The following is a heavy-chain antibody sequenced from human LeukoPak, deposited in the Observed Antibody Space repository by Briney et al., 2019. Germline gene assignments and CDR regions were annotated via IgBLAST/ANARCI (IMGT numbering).Heavy chain of an antibody. J-gene: IGHJ4*02. CDR1: GFTFSSFA. Sequence: GGSLRLSCAASGFTFSSFAMHWVRQAPGKGPEWVAVISHDGNIKYYADSVKGRFTISRDNSKNTVYLQMNSLRAEDTAVYYCARDSTYYYDSGSSGPHYFDYWGQGTLVTVSS. CDR2: ISHDGNIK. CDR3: ARDSTYYYDSGSSGPHYFDY. D-gene: IGHD3-10*01. V-gene: IGHV3-30*16.